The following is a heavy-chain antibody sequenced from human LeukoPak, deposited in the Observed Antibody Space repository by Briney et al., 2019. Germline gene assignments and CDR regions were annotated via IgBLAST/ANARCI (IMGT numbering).Heavy chain of an antibody. Sequence: GGSLRLSCAASGFTFSSYGMHWVRQAPGKGLEWVAVIWYDGTNTYYAGSVKGRFTISRDNSKNTLYLQMNSLRAEDTAVYYCARDFCSGGSCYPDAFDIWGQGTMVTVS. CDR1: GFTFSSYG. V-gene: IGHV3-33*01. CDR3: ARDFCSGGSCYPDAFDI. D-gene: IGHD2-15*01. CDR2: IWYDGTNT. J-gene: IGHJ3*02.